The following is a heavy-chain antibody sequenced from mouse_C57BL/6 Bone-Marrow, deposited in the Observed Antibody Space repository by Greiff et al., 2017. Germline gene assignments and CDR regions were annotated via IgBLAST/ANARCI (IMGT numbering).Heavy chain of an antibody. CDR1: GFNIKDDY. D-gene: IGHD2-1*01. Sequence: VHVKQSGAELVRPGASVKLSCTASGFNIKDDYMHWVKQRPEQGLEWIGWIDPENGDTEYASKFQGKATITADTSSNTAYLQLSSLTSEDTAVYYCTILYGIFAYWGQGTLVTVSA. CDR2: IDPENGDT. V-gene: IGHV14-4*01. CDR3: TILYGIFAY. J-gene: IGHJ3*01.